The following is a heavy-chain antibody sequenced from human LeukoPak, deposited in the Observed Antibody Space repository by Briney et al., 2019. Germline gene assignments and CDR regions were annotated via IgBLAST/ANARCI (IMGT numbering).Heavy chain of an antibody. CDR2: ISSSSSYI. Sequence: GGSLRLSCAASGFTFSSYSVNWVRQAPGKGLEWVSSISSSSSYIYYADSVKGRFTISRDNAKNSLYLQMNSLRAEDTAVYYCARDEWELGAFDIWGQGTMVTVSS. J-gene: IGHJ3*02. CDR1: GFTFSSYS. D-gene: IGHD1-26*01. CDR3: ARDEWELGAFDI. V-gene: IGHV3-21*01.